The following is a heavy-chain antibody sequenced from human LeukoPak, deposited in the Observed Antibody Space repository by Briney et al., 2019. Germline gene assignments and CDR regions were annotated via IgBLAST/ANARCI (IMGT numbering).Heavy chain of an antibody. V-gene: IGHV3-7*03. CDR3: ARDQYDTWSRRGNFDS. D-gene: IGHD3-3*01. CDR1: GFTFGKYW. J-gene: IGHJ4*02. CDR2: IKLDGSEK. Sequence: SGGSLRLSCVASGFTFGKYWMSWVRQAPGKGLEWVANIKLDGSEKNYVDSVKGRFTISRDNTKNSLHLQMNSLRAEDTAVFYCARDQYDTWSRRGNFDSWGQGTLVIVSS.